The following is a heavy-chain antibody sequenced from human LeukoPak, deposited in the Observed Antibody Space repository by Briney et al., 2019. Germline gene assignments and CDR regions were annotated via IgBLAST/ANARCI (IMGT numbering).Heavy chain of an antibody. V-gene: IGHV1-2*02. CDR3: ARDPMVTPIGYFDY. Sequence: GASVKVSCKASGYTLTGYHMHWVRQATGQGLEWMGWINPNSGGTNYAQKFQGRVTMTRDTSISTAYMELRRLRSDDTAVYYCARDPMVTPIGYFDYWGQGTLVTVSS. J-gene: IGHJ4*02. CDR1: GYTLTGYH. D-gene: IGHD2-21*02. CDR2: INPNSGGT.